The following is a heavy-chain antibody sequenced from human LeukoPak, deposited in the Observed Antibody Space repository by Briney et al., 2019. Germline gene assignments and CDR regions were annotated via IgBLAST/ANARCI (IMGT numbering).Heavy chain of an antibody. CDR2: ISGYNGNT. V-gene: IGHV1-18*01. J-gene: IGHJ3*02. Sequence: ASVKVSCKPSGYTLTGYGSSWVRPPPGQELEWMGWISGYNGNTNYAQKLQGRVTMTTDTSTSTAYMELRSLRSDDTTVYYCARDGRSGIDAFYICGQGRTVTVSS. D-gene: IGHD2-15*01. CDR1: GYTLTGYG. CDR3: ARDGRSGIDAFYI.